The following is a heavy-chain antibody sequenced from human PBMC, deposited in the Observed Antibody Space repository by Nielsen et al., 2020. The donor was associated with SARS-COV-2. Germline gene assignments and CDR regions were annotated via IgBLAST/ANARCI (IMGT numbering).Heavy chain of an antibody. CDR3: AREGGYCSSTSCLRGAFDI. Sequence: GGSLRLSCAASGFTFSSYGMHWVRQAPGKGLEWVAVIWYDGSNKYYADSVKGRFTISRDNSKNTLYLQMNSLRAEDTAVYYCAREGGYCSSTSCLRGAFDIWGQGTMVTVSS. CDR1: GFTFSSYG. J-gene: IGHJ3*02. D-gene: IGHD2-2*01. CDR2: IWYDGSNK. V-gene: IGHV3-33*01.